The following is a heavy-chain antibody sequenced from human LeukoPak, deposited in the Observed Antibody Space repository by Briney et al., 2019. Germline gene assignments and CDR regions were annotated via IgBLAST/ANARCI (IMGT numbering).Heavy chain of an antibody. J-gene: IGHJ6*03. CDR1: GGTFSSYA. CDR2: IIPIFGTA. V-gene: IGHV1-69*05. CDR3: ARGPQGVVPAAMRYYYYMDV. Sequence: ASVKVSCKASGGTFSSYAISWVRQAPGQGLEWMGRIIPIFGTANYAQKFQGRVTITTDEYTSTAYMELNSLRSEDTAVYYCARGPQGVVPAAMRYYYYMDVWGKGTTVTVSS. D-gene: IGHD2-2*01.